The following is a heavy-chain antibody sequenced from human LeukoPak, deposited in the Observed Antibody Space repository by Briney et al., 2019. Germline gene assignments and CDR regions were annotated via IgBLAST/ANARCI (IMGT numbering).Heavy chain of an antibody. CDR1: GGSISSSNW. J-gene: IGHJ6*02. Sequence: SGTLSLTCAVSGGSISSSNWWSWVRQPPGKGLEWIGEIYHSGSTNYNPSLKSRVTISVDTSKNQFSLKPSSVTAADTAVYYCARGDIVVVVATSNFYYYYGMDVWGQGTTVTVSS. CDR2: IYHSGST. CDR3: ARGDIVVVVATSNFYYYYGMDV. D-gene: IGHD2-15*01. V-gene: IGHV4-4*02.